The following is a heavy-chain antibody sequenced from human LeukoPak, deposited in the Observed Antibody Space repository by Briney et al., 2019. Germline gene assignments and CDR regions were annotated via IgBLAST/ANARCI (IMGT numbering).Heavy chain of an antibody. D-gene: IGHD4-17*01. Sequence: GESLKISCKGSGYRFTDYWIGWVRQMPGKGLEWMGIISPDDSDTRYSPSFQGQVTISADESISTAFLQWSSLKASDTAIYYCARYRGDYVSLPSPFDYWGQGTLVTVSS. CDR2: ISPDDSDT. V-gene: IGHV5-51*01. CDR1: GYRFTDYW. CDR3: ARYRGDYVSLPSPFDY. J-gene: IGHJ4*02.